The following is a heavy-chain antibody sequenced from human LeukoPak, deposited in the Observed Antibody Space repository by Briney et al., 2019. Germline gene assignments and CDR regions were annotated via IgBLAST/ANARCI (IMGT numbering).Heavy chain of an antibody. D-gene: IGHD2-2*01. CDR3: ATAKDVVVPAASYWFDP. CDR2: IIPIFGTA. V-gene: IGHV1-69*13. Sequence: GASVKVSCKASGGTFSSYAISWVRQAPGQGLEWMGGIIPIFGTANYAQKFQGRVTITADESTSTAYMELSSLRSEDTAVYYCATAKDVVVPAASYWFDPWGQGALVTVSS. CDR1: GGTFSSYA. J-gene: IGHJ5*02.